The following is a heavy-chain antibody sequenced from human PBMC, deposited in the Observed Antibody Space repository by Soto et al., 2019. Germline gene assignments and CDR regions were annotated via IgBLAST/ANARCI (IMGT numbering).Heavy chain of an antibody. V-gene: IGHV3-9*01. CDR2: ISWNSGSI. CDR1: GFTFDDYA. D-gene: IGHD2-2*01. Sequence: GGSLRLSCAASGFTFDDYAMHWVRQAPGKGLEWVSGISWNSGSIGYADSVKGRFTISRDNAKNSLYLQMNSLRAEDTALYYCAKDDCSSTSCYVFDYWGQGNLVTVSS. J-gene: IGHJ4*02. CDR3: AKDDCSSTSCYVFDY.